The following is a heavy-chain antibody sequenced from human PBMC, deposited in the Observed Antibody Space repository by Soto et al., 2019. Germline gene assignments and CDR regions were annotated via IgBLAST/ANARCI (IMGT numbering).Heavy chain of an antibody. CDR1: GCTLSRSA. D-gene: IGHD6-13*01. CDR2: IIHIFGTA. J-gene: IGHJ6*02. Sequence: VQLVQSGAEVKNPGSSVKVSCKASGCTLSRSAISWVRQAPGQGLEWMGGIIHIFGTANYAQKFQGRVTIIDDESTSPAYMELSSLRSEYTDVYYCARVGYSSSGGNYYGMGVWGQVTTVTFSS. CDR3: ARVGYSSSGGNYYGMGV. V-gene: IGHV1-69*01.